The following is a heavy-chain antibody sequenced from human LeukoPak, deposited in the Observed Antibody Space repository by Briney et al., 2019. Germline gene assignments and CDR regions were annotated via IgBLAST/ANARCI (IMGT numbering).Heavy chain of an antibody. CDR3: SRARQPLELDY. CDR1: AFTFSSYW. J-gene: IGHJ4*02. CDR2: INSDGSDT. V-gene: IGHV3-74*01. D-gene: IGHD1-1*01. Sequence: GGSLRLSCAAPAFTFSSYWMHWVRQAPGKGLVWVSRINSDGSDTTYADSVKGRFTISRDNAKNTLYLQTKSLRAEDTAVYYCSRARQPLELDYWGQGTLVTVSS.